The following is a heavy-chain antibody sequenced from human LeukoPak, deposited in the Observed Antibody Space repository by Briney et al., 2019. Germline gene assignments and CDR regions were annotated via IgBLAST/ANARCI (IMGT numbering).Heavy chain of an antibody. D-gene: IGHD2/OR15-2a*01. J-gene: IGHJ4*02. Sequence: PSETLSLTCAAYGGSFSGYYWSWIRQPPGKGLEWIGEINHSGSTKYNPSLKSRVTISVNPSKNQFSLKLSSVTAADTAVYYCARGPIVTSPYYLDYGGQGTLVTVSS. V-gene: IGHV4-34*01. CDR3: ARGPIVTSPYYLDY. CDR1: GGSFSGYY. CDR2: INHSGST.